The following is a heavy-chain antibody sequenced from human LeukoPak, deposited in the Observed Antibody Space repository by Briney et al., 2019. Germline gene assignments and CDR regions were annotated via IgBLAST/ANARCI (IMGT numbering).Heavy chain of an antibody. V-gene: IGHV3-66*02. CDR3: ARDVSYGYSGGLAYFAY. D-gene: IGHD5-18*01. J-gene: IGHJ4*02. CDR2: IYSGGST. Sequence: GGSLRLSCAASGFTVCSNYMSWVRQAPGKGLEGVSVIYSGGSTYYADSVKGRFTISRDNSKNTLYLQMNSLRAEDTAVYYCARDVSYGYSGGLAYFAYWGQGTLVTVSS. CDR1: GFTVCSNY.